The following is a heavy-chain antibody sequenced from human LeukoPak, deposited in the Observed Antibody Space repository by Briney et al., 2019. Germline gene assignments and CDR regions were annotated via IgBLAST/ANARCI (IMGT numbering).Heavy chain of an antibody. CDR3: ARGGSEFGVVTLFDY. Sequence: SETLSLTCTVSGGSISSYYWSWIRQPAGKGLEWIGRTYTSGSTNYNPSLKSRVTMSVDTSKNQFSLKLSSVTAADTAVYYCARGGSEFGVVTLFDYWGQGTLVTVSS. V-gene: IGHV4-4*07. CDR1: GGSISSYY. CDR2: TYTSGST. J-gene: IGHJ4*02. D-gene: IGHD3-3*01.